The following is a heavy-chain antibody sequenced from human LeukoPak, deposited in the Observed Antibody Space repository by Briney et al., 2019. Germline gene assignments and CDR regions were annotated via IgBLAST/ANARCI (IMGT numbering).Heavy chain of an antibody. CDR2: INAGNGNT. V-gene: IGHV1-3*01. Sequence: GASVKVSCKASGYTFTSYAMHWVRQAPGQRLEWMGWINAGNGNTKYSQKFQGRVTITRDTSASTAYMELSSLRSEDTAVYYCARAMETPPRVGYYGMDVWGQGTTVTVSS. D-gene: IGHD3-10*01. J-gene: IGHJ6*02. CDR3: ARAMETPPRVGYYGMDV. CDR1: GYTFTSYA.